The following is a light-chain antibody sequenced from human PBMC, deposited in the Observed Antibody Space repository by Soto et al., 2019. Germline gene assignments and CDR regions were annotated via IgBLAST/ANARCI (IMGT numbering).Light chain of an antibody. V-gene: IGKV1-12*01. CDR1: QGISGW. CDR3: QQAKSFPLT. J-gene: IGKJ4*01. Sequence: DNQMTQSPSSVSASVGDRVTITCRASQGISGWLAWYQQKQGEDPKLLIYGASSLQSGVPSRFSGSGTGAEFTLTISRLQPEDFATYYCQQAKSFPLTFGGGTKVEIK. CDR2: GAS.